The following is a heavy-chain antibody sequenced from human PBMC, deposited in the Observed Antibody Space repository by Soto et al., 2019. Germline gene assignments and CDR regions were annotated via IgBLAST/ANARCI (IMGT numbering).Heavy chain of an antibody. CDR3: AKGRVGSGSLTPRVDF. D-gene: IGHD3-10*01. J-gene: IGHJ4*02. CDR2: ISGGGDTT. Sequence: EVQLLESGEGLVQPGGSLRLSCAASGFTFNNYAMSWVRQAPGKGLEWVSAISGGGDTTSYADSVKGRFTVSRDGSKNTLYLQMNSLRAEDTALYYCAKGRVGSGSLTPRVDFWGQGTLVTVSS. V-gene: IGHV3-23*01. CDR1: GFTFNNYA.